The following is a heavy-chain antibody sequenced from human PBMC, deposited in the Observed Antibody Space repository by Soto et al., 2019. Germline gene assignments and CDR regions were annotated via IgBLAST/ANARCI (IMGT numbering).Heavy chain of an antibody. CDR1: GCSITSSSYY. J-gene: IGHJ4*02. D-gene: IGHD4-4*01. Sequence: QLQLQESGPGLVKPSETLSLTCDVSGCSITSSSYYWGWIRQPPGRGLEWIRTIYYRGNTFYNPSLESRVTLSADTSKNQLSLNLRSVTAADTAVYYCASPAGADYTFYYWGQGILVTVSS. CDR2: IYYRGNT. V-gene: IGHV4-39*01. CDR3: ASPAGADYTFYY.